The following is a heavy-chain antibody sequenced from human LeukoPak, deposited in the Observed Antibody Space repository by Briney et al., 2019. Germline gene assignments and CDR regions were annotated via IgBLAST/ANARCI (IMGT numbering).Heavy chain of an antibody. CDR3: AGLRGGDGYNLFGRFDP. V-gene: IGHV1-69*06. J-gene: IGHJ5*02. D-gene: IGHD5-24*01. CDR2: IIPIFGTA. CDR1: GGTFSSYA. Sequence: AASVKVSCKASGGTFSSYAISWVRQAPGQGLEWMGGIIPIFGTANYAQKFQGRVTITADKSTSTAYMELSSLRSEDTAVYYCAGLRGGDGYNLFGRFDPWGQGTLVTVSS.